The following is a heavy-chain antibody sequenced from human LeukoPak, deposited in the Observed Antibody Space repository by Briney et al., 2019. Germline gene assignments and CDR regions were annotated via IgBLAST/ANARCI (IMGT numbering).Heavy chain of an antibody. V-gene: IGHV1-69*05. D-gene: IGHD1-1*01. CDR1: GGTFSSYA. J-gene: IGHJ4*02. CDR2: IILIFGTA. Sequence: SVKVSCKASGGTFSSYAISWVRQAPGQGLEWMGGIILIFGTANYAQKFQGRVTITTDESTSTAYMELSSLRSEDTAVYYCAGGTGTYAPHFDYWAREPWSPSPQ. CDR3: AGGTGTYAPHFDY.